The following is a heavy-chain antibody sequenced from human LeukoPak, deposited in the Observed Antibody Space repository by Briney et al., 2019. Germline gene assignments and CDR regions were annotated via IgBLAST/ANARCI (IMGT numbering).Heavy chain of an antibody. CDR1: GYTFTSYA. V-gene: IGHV7-4-1*02. D-gene: IGHD2-8*01. CDR2: INTNSGNP. Sequence: ASVKVSCKASGYTFTSYAMNWVRQAPGQGLEWMGWINTNSGNPTYAQGFTGRFVFSLDTLVNTAYLQISSLKAEDTAVYYCARVPFVVMGVTGNWFDPWGQGTLVTVSS. J-gene: IGHJ5*02. CDR3: ARVPFVVMGVTGNWFDP.